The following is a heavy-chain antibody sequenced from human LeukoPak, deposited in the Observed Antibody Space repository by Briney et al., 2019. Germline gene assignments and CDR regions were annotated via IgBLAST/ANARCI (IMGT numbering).Heavy chain of an antibody. V-gene: IGHV3-33*01. CDR1: GFTFSSYG. J-gene: IGHJ4*02. D-gene: IGHD3-22*01. CDR2: IWYDGSNK. Sequence: GGSLRLSCAASGFTFSSYGMHWVRQAPGKELEWVAVIWYDGSNKYYADSVKGRFTISRDNSKNTLYLQMNSLRAEDTAVYYCARALPDYYDSSGYDPAVYWGQGTLVTVSS. CDR3: ARALPDYYDSSGYDPAVY.